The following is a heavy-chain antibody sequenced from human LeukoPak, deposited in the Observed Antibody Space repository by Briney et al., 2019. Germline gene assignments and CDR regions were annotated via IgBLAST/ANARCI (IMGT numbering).Heavy chain of an antibody. CDR3: ARGASRSFDY. J-gene: IGHJ4*02. V-gene: IGHV1-8*03. Sequence: ASVKVSCKASGYTFTTYDINWVRRAPGPGLEWMGWMNPNSGNTDLVQKFQGRVTFTRDTTMRTAYMELSSLRSDDTAVYFCARGASRSFDYWGQGTLVTVSS. CDR1: GYTFTTYD. CDR2: MNPNSGNT.